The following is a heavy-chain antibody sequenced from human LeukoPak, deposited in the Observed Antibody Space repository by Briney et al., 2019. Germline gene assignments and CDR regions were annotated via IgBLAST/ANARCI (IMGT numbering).Heavy chain of an antibody. D-gene: IGHD6-19*01. CDR2: ISSSSSYI. J-gene: IGHJ4*02. CDR3: ASLLSGGSYSIADY. CDR1: GFTFSSYS. V-gene: IGHV3-21*01. Sequence: GGSLRLSCAASGFTFSSYSMNWVRQAPGKGLEWVSSISSSSSYIYYADSVKGRFTISRDNAKNSLYLQMNSLRAEDTAVYYCASLLSGGSYSIADYWGQGTMVTVSS.